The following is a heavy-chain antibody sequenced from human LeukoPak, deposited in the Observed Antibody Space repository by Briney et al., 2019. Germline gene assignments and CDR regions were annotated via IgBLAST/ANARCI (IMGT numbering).Heavy chain of an antibody. J-gene: IGHJ5*02. CDR3: VRGYRNQWGLWA. CDR2: INQDVSQR. V-gene: IGHV3-7*01. Sequence: GGSLRLSCSASGFTFRNFWMTWVRQVPGKGLEWVANINQDVSQRYYVDSLKDRFTISRDNAKSSLYLQMNSLTPEDTGIYYCVRGYRNQWGLWAWGQGTLVTVSS. CDR1: GFTFRNFW. D-gene: IGHD4/OR15-4a*01.